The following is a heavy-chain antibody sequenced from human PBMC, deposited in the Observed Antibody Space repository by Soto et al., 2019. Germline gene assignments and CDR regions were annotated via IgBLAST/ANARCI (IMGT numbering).Heavy chain of an antibody. D-gene: IGHD2-15*01. CDR1: VGSISSYY. CDR3: ARAHAPTLPFDY. J-gene: IGHJ4*01. CDR2: IYTSGST. V-gene: IGHV4-4*07. Sequence: SETLSLTCTVSVGSISSYYWSWIRQPAGKGLEWIGRIYTSGSTNYNPSLKSRVTMSVDTSKNQFSLSLDSVTAADTAVYFCARAHAPTLPFDYWGLGTLVTVS.